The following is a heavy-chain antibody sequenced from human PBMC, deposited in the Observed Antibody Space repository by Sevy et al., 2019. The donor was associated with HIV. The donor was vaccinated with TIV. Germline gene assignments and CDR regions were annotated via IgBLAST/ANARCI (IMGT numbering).Heavy chain of an antibody. D-gene: IGHD3-3*01. CDR3: ARDRRFSYYDFWSGYYTYGMDV. J-gene: IGHJ6*02. Sequence: APVKVSCKASGYTFTSYGISWVRQAPGQGLEWMGWISAYNGNTNYAQKLQGRVTMTTDTSTSTPYMELRSLRSDDTAVYYCARDRRFSYYDFWSGYYTYGMDVWGQGTTVTVSS. CDR2: ISAYNGNT. CDR1: GYTFTSYG. V-gene: IGHV1-18*01.